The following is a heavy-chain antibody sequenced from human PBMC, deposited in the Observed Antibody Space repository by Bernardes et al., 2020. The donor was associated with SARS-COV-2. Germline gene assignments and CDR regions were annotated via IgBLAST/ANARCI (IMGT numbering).Heavy chain of an antibody. D-gene: IGHD3-3*01. V-gene: IGHV3-21*01. CDR2: ISSSSYI. Sequence: GGSLRLSCAASGFTFSSYSMNWVRQAPGKGLEWVSSISSSSYIYYADSVKGRFTISRDNAKNSLYLQMNSLRAEDTAVYYCARDAVREILEWLFVDDAFDIWGQGTMVTVSS. CDR1: GFTFSSYS. J-gene: IGHJ3*02. CDR3: ARDAVREILEWLFVDDAFDI.